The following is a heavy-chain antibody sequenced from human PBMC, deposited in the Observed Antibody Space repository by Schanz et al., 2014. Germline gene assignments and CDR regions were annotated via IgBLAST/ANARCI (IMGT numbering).Heavy chain of an antibody. J-gene: IGHJ4*02. D-gene: IGHD6-13*01. Sequence: EVQLVESGGGLIQPGGSLRLSCGSSGFTFSPYWMHWVRQAPGKGLVWVSRINGDGSNTNYADSVKGRFTISRDNAKNTLYLQMNSLSAEDTAVYYCARDQGYTTSWHSFDLWGQGTLVTVSS. V-gene: IGHV3-74*02. CDR1: GFTFSPYW. CDR2: INGDGSNT. CDR3: ARDQGYTTSWHSFDL.